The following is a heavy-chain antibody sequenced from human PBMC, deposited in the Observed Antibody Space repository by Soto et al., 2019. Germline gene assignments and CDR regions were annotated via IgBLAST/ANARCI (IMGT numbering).Heavy chain of an antibody. D-gene: IGHD6-6*01. CDR2: ISGGGRSA. CDR1: GFTFSSYA. J-gene: IGHJ4*02. V-gene: IGHV3-23*01. CDR3: AKGDGDSSSFLLFDY. Sequence: VGSLRLSCAASGFTFSSYAMSWVRQAPGKGLEWVSAISGGGRSAYYADSVKGRFTISRDNSKNTLYLQMNSLRGEDTAVYYCAKGDGDSSSFLLFDYWGQGTLVTVSS.